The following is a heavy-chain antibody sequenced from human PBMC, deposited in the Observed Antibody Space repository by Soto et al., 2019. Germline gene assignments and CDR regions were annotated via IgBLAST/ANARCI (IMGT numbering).Heavy chain of an antibody. CDR3: AKVMSAGIAPSY. CDR2: ISGSGGST. J-gene: IGHJ4*02. Sequence: EVQLLESGGGLVQPGGSLRLSCAASGFTFSSYAMSWVRQSPGKGLEWVSAISGSGGSTYYADSVKGRFTISRDNSKNTLYLQMNSLRAEDTAVYYCAKVMSAGIAPSYWGQGTLVTVSS. D-gene: IGHD6-13*01. V-gene: IGHV3-23*01. CDR1: GFTFSSYA.